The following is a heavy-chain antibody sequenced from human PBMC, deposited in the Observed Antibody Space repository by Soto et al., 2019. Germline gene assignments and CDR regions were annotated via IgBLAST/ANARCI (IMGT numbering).Heavy chain of an antibody. Sequence: GASVKVSCKASGGTFSSYAISWVRQAPGQGLEWMGGIIPIFGTANYAQKFQGRVAITADESTSTAYMELSSLRSEDTAVYYCAGALFPYNPFYYGSGYYYGMDVWGQGTTVTVSS. CDR2: IIPIFGTA. CDR3: AGALFPYNPFYYGSGYYYGMDV. V-gene: IGHV1-69*13. CDR1: GGTFSSYA. J-gene: IGHJ6*02. D-gene: IGHD3-10*01.